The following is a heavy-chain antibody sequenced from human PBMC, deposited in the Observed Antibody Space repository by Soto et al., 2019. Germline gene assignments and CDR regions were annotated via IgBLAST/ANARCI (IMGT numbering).Heavy chain of an antibody. CDR1: GYTFTGYY. J-gene: IGHJ4*02. CDR3: VTSRVSIAVAGETEYYFDY. D-gene: IGHD6-19*01. Sequence: ASVKVSCKASGYTFTGYYIHWVRQAPGQGLEWMGWVNPNSGGTNYAQKFQGWVTMTRDTSISTAYMELSRLRSDDTAVYYCVTSRVSIAVAGETEYYFDYWGQGTLVTVSS. CDR2: VNPNSGGT. V-gene: IGHV1-2*04.